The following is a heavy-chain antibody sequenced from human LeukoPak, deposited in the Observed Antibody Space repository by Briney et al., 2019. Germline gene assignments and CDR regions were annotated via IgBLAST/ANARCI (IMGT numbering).Heavy chain of an antibody. D-gene: IGHD4-17*01. CDR1: GYTFTSYY. CDR3: ATGRAYGDYFDAFDV. V-gene: IGHV1-2*02. Sequence: VASVKVSCKASGYTFTSYYMHWVRQAPGQGLEWMGWINPNSGGTNYAQKFQGRVTMTRDTSITTAYMELSRLRSDDTAVYYCATGRAYGDYFDAFDVWGQGTMVTVSS. CDR2: INPNSGGT. J-gene: IGHJ3*01.